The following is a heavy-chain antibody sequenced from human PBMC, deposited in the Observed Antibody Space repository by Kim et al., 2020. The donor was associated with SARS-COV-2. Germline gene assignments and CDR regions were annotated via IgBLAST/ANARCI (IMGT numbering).Heavy chain of an antibody. CDR1: GFMFKTYA. CDR2: LSSDGSNI. D-gene: IGHD6-13*01. Sequence: GGSLRLSCAASGFMFKTYAMHWVRQAPGKGLEWVAILSSDGSNIYYADSVKGRFIISSDNSKNALYLEMNSLRAEDTALYYCVREGGQQVVPHYHYNYY. J-gene: IGHJ6*01. V-gene: IGHV3-30*04. CDR3: VREGGQQVVPHYHYNYY.